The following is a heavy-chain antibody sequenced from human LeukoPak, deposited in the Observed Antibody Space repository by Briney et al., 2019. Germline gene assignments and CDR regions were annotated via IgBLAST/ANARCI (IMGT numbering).Heavy chain of an antibody. V-gene: IGHV4-34*01. J-gene: IGHJ4*02. Sequence: SETLSLTCAVYGGSFSGYYWSWIRQPPGKGLEWIGEINHSGSTNYNPSLKSRVTISVDTSKSQFSLKLSSVTAADTAVYYCARGSSSSSYYFDYWGQGTLVTVSS. CDR1: GGSFSGYY. CDR3: ARGSSSSSYYFDY. CDR2: INHSGST. D-gene: IGHD6-13*01.